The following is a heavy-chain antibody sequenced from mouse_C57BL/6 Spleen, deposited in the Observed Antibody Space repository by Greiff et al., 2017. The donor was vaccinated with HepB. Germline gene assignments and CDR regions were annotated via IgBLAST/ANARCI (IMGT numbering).Heavy chain of an antibody. CDR3: TTRPGAWFAY. J-gene: IGHJ3*01. CDR2: IDPENGDT. Sequence: EVQLQQSGAELVRPGASVKLSCTASGFNIKDDYMHWVKQRPEQGLEWIGWIDPENGDTEYASKFQGKATITADTSSNTAYLQLSSLTSEDTAVYYCTTRPGAWFAYWGQGTLVTVSA. V-gene: IGHV14-4*01. CDR1: GFNIKDDY.